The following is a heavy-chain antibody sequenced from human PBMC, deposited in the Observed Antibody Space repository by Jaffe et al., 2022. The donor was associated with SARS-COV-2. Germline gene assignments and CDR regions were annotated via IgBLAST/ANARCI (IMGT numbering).Heavy chain of an antibody. CDR1: GFTFSSYA. V-gene: IGHV3-23*01. D-gene: IGHD2-2*01. Sequence: EVQLLESGGGLVQPGGSLRLSCAASGFTFSSYAMSWVRQAPGKGLEWVSAISGSGGSTYYADSVKGRFTISRDNSKNTLYLQMNSLRAEDTAVYYCAKTMASGYIVVVPAGGGFDYWGQGTLVTVSS. CDR2: ISGSGGST. J-gene: IGHJ4*02. CDR3: AKTMASGYIVVVPAGGGFDY.